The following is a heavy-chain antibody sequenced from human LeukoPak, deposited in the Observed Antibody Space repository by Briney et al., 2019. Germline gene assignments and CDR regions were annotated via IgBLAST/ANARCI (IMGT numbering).Heavy chain of an antibody. J-gene: IGHJ6*03. V-gene: IGHV3-74*01. D-gene: IGHD1-26*01. Sequence: PGGSLRLSCAASGFTFSSYWMHWVRQAPGKGLVWVSSISSDGGNTVYADSVKGRFTISRDNANDTLYLQVDSLRGEDTAVYYCAREWELRGAYYMDVWGKGTTVTVSS. CDR3: AREWELRGAYYMDV. CDR1: GFTFSSYW. CDR2: ISSDGGNT.